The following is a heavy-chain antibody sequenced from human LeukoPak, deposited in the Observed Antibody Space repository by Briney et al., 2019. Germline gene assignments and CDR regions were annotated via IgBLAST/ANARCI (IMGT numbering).Heavy chain of an antibody. V-gene: IGHV3-48*03. J-gene: IGHJ5*02. CDR2: ISSAGTTK. Sequence: GSLILSCAASGFTFSSYEMNWVRQAPGKGLEWISYISSAGTTKIYADSVKGRFTISRDNAKNSLYLQMNSLRAEDTAVYYCARDHWFDPWGHGTLVTVSS. CDR1: GFTFSSYE. CDR3: ARDHWFDP.